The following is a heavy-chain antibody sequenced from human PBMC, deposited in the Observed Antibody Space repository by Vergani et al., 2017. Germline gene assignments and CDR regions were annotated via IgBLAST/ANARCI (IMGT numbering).Heavy chain of an antibody. J-gene: IGHJ5*02. CDR1: GGSISSGDYY. Sequence: QVQLQESGPGLVKPSQTLSLTCTVSGGSISSGDYYWSWIRQHPGKGLEWIGYIYYSGSTYYNPSLKSRLTISVDTSKNQFSLKLSSVTAADTAVYYCACQRPKYCTNGVCYTGWFDPWGQGTLVTVSS. D-gene: IGHD2-8*01. CDR2: IYYSGST. V-gene: IGHV4-31*03. CDR3: ACQRPKYCTNGVCYTGWFDP.